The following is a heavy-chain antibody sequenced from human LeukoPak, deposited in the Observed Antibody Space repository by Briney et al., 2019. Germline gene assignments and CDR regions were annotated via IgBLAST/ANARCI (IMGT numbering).Heavy chain of an antibody. CDR1: GLTFSSYG. Sequence: GGPLRLSCAASGLTFSSYGMHWVRQAPGKGLEWVAVISYDGSNKYYADSVKGRFTISRDNSKNTLYLQMNSLRAEDTAVYYCAKLWAGYYFDYWGQGTLVTVSS. J-gene: IGHJ4*02. CDR2: ISYDGSNK. V-gene: IGHV3-30*18. D-gene: IGHD3-10*01. CDR3: AKLWAGYYFDY.